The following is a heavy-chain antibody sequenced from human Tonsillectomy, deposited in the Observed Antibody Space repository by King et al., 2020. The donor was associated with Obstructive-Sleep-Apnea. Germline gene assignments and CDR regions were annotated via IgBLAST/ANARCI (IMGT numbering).Heavy chain of an antibody. V-gene: IGHV1-2*02. CDR2: INPNSGGT. CDR1: GYTFSGYY. D-gene: IGHD3-10*01. J-gene: IGHJ5*02. CDR3: ARADMVRGLMYNWFDP. Sequence: QLVQSGAEVKKPGASVKVSCKASGYTFSGYYMHWVRQAPGQGLEWMGWINPNSGGTNYAQKFQGRVTMTGDTSISTAYMELSRLRSDDTAVYYCARADMVRGLMYNWFDPWGQGTLVTVSS.